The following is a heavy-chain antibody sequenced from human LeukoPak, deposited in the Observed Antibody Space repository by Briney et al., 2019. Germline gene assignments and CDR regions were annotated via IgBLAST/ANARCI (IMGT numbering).Heavy chain of an antibody. Sequence: PGGSLRLSCAASGFTFSNYWMYWVRQAPGKGLEWVSAISYSGGSTYYADSVKGRFTISRDNSKNTLYLQMNSLRAEDTAVYYCAKDHNYGGNSPFDYWGQGTLVTVSS. CDR2: ISYSGGST. V-gene: IGHV3-23*01. J-gene: IGHJ4*02. CDR3: AKDHNYGGNSPFDY. CDR1: GFTFSNYW. D-gene: IGHD4-23*01.